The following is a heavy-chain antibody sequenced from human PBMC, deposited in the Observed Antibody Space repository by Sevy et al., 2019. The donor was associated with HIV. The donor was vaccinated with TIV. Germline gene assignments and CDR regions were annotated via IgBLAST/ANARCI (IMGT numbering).Heavy chain of an antibody. CDR3: ARTEGDGYNPYYYYYGMDV. CDR1: GFTFSSYA. J-gene: IGHJ6*02. V-gene: IGHV3-30-3*01. D-gene: IGHD5-12*01. CDR2: ISYDGGNK. Sequence: GGSLRLSCAASGFTFSSYAMHWVRQAPGKGLEWVAVISYDGGNKYYADSVKGRFTISRDNSKNTLYLQMNSLRAEDTDVYYCARTEGDGYNPYYYYYGMDVWGQGTTVTVSS.